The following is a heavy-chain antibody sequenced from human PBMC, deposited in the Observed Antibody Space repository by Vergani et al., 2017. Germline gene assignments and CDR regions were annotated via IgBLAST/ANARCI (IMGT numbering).Heavy chain of an antibody. CDR1: GFTFSSSA. V-gene: IGHV4-34*01. CDR3: ARAGEMVTATKDFDY. J-gene: IGHJ4*02. D-gene: IGHD2-21*02. Sequence: VQLLESGGGLVQPGGSLRLSCAASGFTFSSSAMSWVRQAPGKGLEWIGESNHSGSTNYNPSLKSRVTISVDTSKNQFSLKLSSVTAADTAVYYCARAGEMVTATKDFDYWGQGTLVTVSS. CDR2: SNHSGST.